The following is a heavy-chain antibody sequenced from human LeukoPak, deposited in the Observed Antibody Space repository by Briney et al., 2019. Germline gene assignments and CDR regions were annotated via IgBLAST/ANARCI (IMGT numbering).Heavy chain of an antibody. D-gene: IGHD6-13*01. Sequence: SETLSLTCIVSGGSISSSSHNWGWIRQPPGKGLEWIGSIYYSGTTYYNPSLKSRLTISVHTSKNQFSLKLSSVTAVDTAVYYCARHDRIIASPLVWGQGILVTVSS. CDR3: ARHDRIIASPLV. J-gene: IGHJ4*02. V-gene: IGHV4-39*01. CDR2: IYYSGTT. CDR1: GGSISSSSHN.